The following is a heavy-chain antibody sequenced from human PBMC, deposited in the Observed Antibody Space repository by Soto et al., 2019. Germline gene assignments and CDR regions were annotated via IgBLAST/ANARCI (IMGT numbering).Heavy chain of an antibody. J-gene: IGHJ5*02. Sequence: GGSLRLSCAASGFTFNIYGIHWVRHAPGKALEWVAVISYDGNNIYYGDSVQGRFTISRDNSKNTIYLQMNSLRAEDTAVYYCAKDVGYCTNGVCLYNWFDPWGQGTLVTVSS. D-gene: IGHD2-8*01. V-gene: IGHV3-30*18. CDR1: GFTFNIYG. CDR2: ISYDGNNI. CDR3: AKDVGYCTNGVCLYNWFDP.